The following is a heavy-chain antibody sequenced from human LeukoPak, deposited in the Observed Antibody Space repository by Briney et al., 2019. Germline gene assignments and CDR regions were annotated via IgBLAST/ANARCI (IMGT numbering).Heavy chain of an antibody. D-gene: IGHD3-10*01. CDR2: ISYDGSNK. J-gene: IGHJ4*02. CDR3: AKAMRGARFVDY. V-gene: IGHV3-30*18. CDR1: GFTFSSYA. Sequence: GGSLRLSCAASGFTFSSYAMSWVRQAPGKGLEWVAVISYDGSNKYYADSVKGRFTISRDNSKNTLYLQMNSLRAEDTAVYYCAKAMRGARFVDYWGQGTLVTVSS.